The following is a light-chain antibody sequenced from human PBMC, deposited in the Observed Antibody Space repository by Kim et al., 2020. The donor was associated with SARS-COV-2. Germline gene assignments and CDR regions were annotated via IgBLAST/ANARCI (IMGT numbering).Light chain of an antibody. CDR2: DVS. CDR3: SSYTSSTTVV. CDR1: SSDVGGYNS. V-gene: IGLV2-14*03. J-gene: IGLJ2*01. Sequence: GHTCTISCTGTSSDVGGYNSVSWYQQHPGKAPKLMIYDVSNRPSGVSNRFSGSKSANTASLTISGLQAEDEADYYCSSYTSSTTVVFGGGTQLTVL.